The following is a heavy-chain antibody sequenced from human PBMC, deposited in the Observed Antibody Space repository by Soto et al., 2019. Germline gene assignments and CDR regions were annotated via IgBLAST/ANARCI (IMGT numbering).Heavy chain of an antibody. J-gene: IGHJ4*02. Sequence: HVQLQESGPGLVKPSETLSLTCTVAGGSISSYYWSWIRQPPGKGLEWIGYIYYSGSTNYNPSLKSRVTISVDTSKNQFSLKLRSVTAADTAVYYCARRYSSSFDYWGQGTLVTVSS. CDR3: ARRYSSSFDY. CDR2: IYYSGST. CDR1: GGSISSYY. D-gene: IGHD6-13*01. V-gene: IGHV4-59*08.